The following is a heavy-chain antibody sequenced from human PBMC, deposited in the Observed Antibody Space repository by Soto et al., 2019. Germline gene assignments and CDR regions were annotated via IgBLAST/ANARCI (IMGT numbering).Heavy chain of an antibody. CDR2: IYPRDSDT. CDR1: GYSFTNYW. Sequence: GESLKISCKGSGYSFTNYWIAWVRQMPGKGLEWMGIIYPRDSDTEYSPSFEGQVTIPADRAISTAYLQWSSLKASCTTMYYCARQAQTALGRKTGGQDYFDYWGQGTRVTVSS. CDR3: ARQAQTALGRKTGGQDYFDY. V-gene: IGHV5-51*01. D-gene: IGHD2-15*01. J-gene: IGHJ4*02.